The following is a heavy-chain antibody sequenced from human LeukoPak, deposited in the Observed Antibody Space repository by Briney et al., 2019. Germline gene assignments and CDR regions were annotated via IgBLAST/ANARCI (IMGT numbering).Heavy chain of an antibody. V-gene: IGHV1-2*02. J-gene: IGHJ3*02. CDR1: GYTFTGYN. CDR3: ARRGGDVRWFGESDDAFDI. Sequence: GASVKVSCKASGYTFTGYNMHWVRQAPGQGLEWMGWINLNSGGTNYAQKFQGRVTMTRDTSIRTAYMELSRLRPDDTAVYYCARRGGDVRWFGESDDAFDIWGQGTMVTVSS. CDR2: INLNSGGT. D-gene: IGHD3-10*01.